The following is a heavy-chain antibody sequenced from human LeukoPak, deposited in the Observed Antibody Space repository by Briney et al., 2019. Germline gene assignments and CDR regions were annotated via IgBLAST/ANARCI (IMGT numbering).Heavy chain of an antibody. V-gene: IGHV3-20*04. CDR3: ARARSTGYYVADY. CDR1: GFTFSTYS. D-gene: IGHD3-9*01. Sequence: PGGSLRLSCAVSGFTFSTYSMNWVRQAPGKGLEWVSGINWNGGSTGYADSVKGRFTISRDNAKNSLYLQMNSLRAEDTALYYCARARSTGYYVADYWGQGTLVTVSS. J-gene: IGHJ4*02. CDR2: INWNGGST.